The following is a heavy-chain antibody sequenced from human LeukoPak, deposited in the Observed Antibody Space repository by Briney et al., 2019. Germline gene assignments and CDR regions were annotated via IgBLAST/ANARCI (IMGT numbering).Heavy chain of an antibody. J-gene: IGHJ5*02. CDR2: IYGSGST. CDR3: AREGTSGTHLNWFDP. CDR1: GGYISGNY. Sequence: LETLSLTCTVSGGYISGNYWSWIRQPPGKGLEWIGHIYGSGSTNYNPSLKSRVTLSVDTSKNQFSLKLSSVTAADTAVYYCAREGTSGTHLNWFDPWGQGTLVTVSS. D-gene: IGHD1-1*01. V-gene: IGHV4-59*01.